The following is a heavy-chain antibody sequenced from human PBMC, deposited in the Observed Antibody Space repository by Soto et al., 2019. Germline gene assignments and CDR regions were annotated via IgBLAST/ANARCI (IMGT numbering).Heavy chain of an antibody. CDR3: TTWRREKSCTSVSSDGDGAY. CDR1: GFTFNSAW. Sequence: EVPLVESGGALVKPGESLTLSCAASGFTFNSAWMTWVRQAPGKGLEWVGRIKSWTDGGRVDTAAPVKGRFTIYRDDSKNTFYLQRNSMKSEDTAVYYCTTWRREKSCTSVSSDGDGAYWGQGTLVTVSS. J-gene: IGHJ4*02. V-gene: IGHV3-15*02. CDR2: IKSWTDGGRV. D-gene: IGHD2-15*01.